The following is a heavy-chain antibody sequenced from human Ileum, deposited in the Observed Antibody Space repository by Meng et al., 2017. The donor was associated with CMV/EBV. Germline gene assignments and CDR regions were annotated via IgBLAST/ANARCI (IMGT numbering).Heavy chain of an antibody. Sequence: LQQLGQRLLKPSDTVYFMRGVYSGSFREYRSSWVNQPPGKGLEWFGEINHGGSSNYNPSPKSRVTISVHRSRNQVSLKLTSVTAADTAVYYCARASPQRRFLSYWGQGTLVTVSS. CDR1: SGSFREYR. CDR2: INHGGSS. CDR3: ARASPQRRFLSY. V-gene: IGHV4-34*01. J-gene: IGHJ4*02. D-gene: IGHD3-3*01.